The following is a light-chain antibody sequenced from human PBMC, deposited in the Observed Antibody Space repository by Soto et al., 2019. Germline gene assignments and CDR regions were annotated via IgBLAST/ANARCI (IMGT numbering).Light chain of an antibody. CDR3: HQYDSWPPYT. Sequence: EIVMTQSPAILSVSPGERATLSCRASQSISINLAWYQQKLGQAPRLLIYGASTRATDIPARFSGSGSGTEFTLTISSLQSEDFAIYYCHQYDSWPPYTFGQGTKVEIK. CDR2: GAS. V-gene: IGKV3-15*01. J-gene: IGKJ2*01. CDR1: QSISIN.